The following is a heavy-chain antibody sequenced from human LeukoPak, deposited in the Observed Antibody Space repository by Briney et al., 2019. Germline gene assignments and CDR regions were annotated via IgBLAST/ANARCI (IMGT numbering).Heavy chain of an antibody. Sequence: QAGGSLRLSCAASGFTFSSYWMNWVRQAPGKGLVWVSRIASDGSSTTYADSVKGRFSISRDNAKNTLYLQMNSLRVEDTAVYYCARGRPHGNDYWGQGTLVTFSS. J-gene: IGHJ4*02. CDR1: GFTFSSYW. CDR2: IASDGSST. CDR3: ARGRPHGNDY. D-gene: IGHD4-23*01. V-gene: IGHV3-74*01.